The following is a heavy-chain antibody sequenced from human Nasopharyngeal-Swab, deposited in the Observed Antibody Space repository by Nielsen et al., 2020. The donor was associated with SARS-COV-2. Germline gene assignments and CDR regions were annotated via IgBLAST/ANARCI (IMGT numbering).Heavy chain of an antibody. J-gene: IGHJ6*03. Sequence: PPEPLTLTCTVSGLSLRNAGMRVRLIRQPPGKALKCLAHIFSNDEKSYSTSLKSMLTLSKDTSKSQVVLTMTNMDPVDTATHYCARILYYYYYRDVWGKATTVTVSS. CDR2: IFSNDEK. V-gene: IGHV2-26*01. CDR1: GLSLRNAGMR. CDR3: ARILYYYYYRDV.